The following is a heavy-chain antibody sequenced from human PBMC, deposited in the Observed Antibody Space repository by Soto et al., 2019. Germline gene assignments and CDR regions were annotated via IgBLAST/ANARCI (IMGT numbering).Heavy chain of an antibody. D-gene: IGHD3-3*01. J-gene: IGHJ4*02. CDR1: GYSFTKYH. V-gene: IGHV1-2*02. CDR3: ARVAWHKNARFDT. CDR2: INPGSVVT. Sequence: QVQMVQSGAEVKKPGASVKVSCKASGYSFTKYHMHWVRQAPGQGLEWMGWINPGSVVTNQAQKFQGRVTMTRETSITTTYMELNSLTSDDTAVYYCARVAWHKNARFDTWGQGALVTFSS.